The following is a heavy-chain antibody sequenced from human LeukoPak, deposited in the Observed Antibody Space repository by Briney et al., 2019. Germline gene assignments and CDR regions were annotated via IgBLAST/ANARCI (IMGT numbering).Heavy chain of an antibody. Sequence: GGSLRLSCAASGFTFSNAWMSWVRQAPGKGLEWVGRIKSKTDGGTTDYAAPVKGRFTISRDDSNNTLYLQMNSLKTEDTAVYYCTTGDNIVVVPAAIRPPYFDYWGQGTLVTVSS. CDR2: IKSKTDGGTT. CDR1: GFTFSNAW. J-gene: IGHJ4*02. V-gene: IGHV3-15*01. D-gene: IGHD2-2*02. CDR3: TTGDNIVVVPAAIRPPYFDY.